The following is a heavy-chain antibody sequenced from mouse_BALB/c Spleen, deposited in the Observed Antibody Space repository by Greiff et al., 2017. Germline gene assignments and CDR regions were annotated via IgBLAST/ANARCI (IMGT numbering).Heavy chain of an antibody. J-gene: IGHJ1*01. D-gene: IGHD4-1*02. V-gene: IGHV5-6*01. Sequence: EVKLVESGGDLVKPGGSLKLSCAASGFTFSSYGMSWVRQTPDKRLEWVATISSGGSYTYYPDSVKGRFTISRDNAKNTLYLQMSSLKSEDTAMYYCARHGPTGPDWYCDVWGAGTTVTVSS. CDR2: ISSGGSYT. CDR1: GFTFSSYG. CDR3: ARHGPTGPDWYCDV.